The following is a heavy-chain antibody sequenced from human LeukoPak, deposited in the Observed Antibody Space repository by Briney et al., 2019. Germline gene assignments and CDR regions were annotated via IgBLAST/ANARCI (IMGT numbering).Heavy chain of an antibody. CDR2: IYSSGST. CDR3: ARGSPTYFTTWDFDY. D-gene: IGHD2-2*01. J-gene: IGHJ4*02. V-gene: IGHV4-61*08. CDR1: GGSISSGGYY. Sequence: SETLSLTCTVSGGSISSGGYYWSWIRQHPGKGLEWIGRIYSSGSTKYNPSLKSRVTVSVDTSKNQFSLKVSSVTAADTAVYYCARGSPTYFTTWDFDYWGQGTQVTVSS.